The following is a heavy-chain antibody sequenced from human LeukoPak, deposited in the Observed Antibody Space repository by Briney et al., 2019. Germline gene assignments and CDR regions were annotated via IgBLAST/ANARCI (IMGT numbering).Heavy chain of an antibody. D-gene: IGHD3-9*01. Sequence: PSDTLSLTCTVSGGSISSGSYYWSWIRQPAGKGLEWIGRIYTSGSTNYNPSLKSRVTISVDTSKNQFSLKLSSVTAADTAVYYCAREYYDILTGPIDYWGQGTLVTVSS. CDR1: GGSISSGSYY. CDR3: AREYYDILTGPIDY. CDR2: IYTSGST. J-gene: IGHJ4*02. V-gene: IGHV4-61*02.